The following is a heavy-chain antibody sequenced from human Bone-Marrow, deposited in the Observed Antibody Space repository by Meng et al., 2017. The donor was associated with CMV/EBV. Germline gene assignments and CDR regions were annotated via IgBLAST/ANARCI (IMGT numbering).Heavy chain of an antibody. CDR2: IIPIFGTA. D-gene: IGHD6-19*01. V-gene: IGHV1-69*05. CDR3: ARDGGGSGWYYYGMDV. CDR1: GYTFTSYG. J-gene: IGHJ6*02. Sequence: SVKVSCKASGYTFTSYGISWVRQAPGQGLEWMGGIIPIFGTANYAQKFQGRVTITTDESTSTAYMELSSLRSEDTDVYYCARDGGGSGWYYYGMDVWGQGTTVTVSS.